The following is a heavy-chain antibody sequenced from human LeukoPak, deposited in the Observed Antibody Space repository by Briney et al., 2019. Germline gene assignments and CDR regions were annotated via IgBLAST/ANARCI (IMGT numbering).Heavy chain of an antibody. Sequence: GRSLRLSYAASGFTFSNSAMSWVPQAPGKGLEWVSTLSGTGITTYYADSVKGRFTISRDNSKNTLHLQMNSLRAEDTAVYYCAKGIYSSGWSYFDYWGHGTLVTVSS. V-gene: IGHV3-23*01. J-gene: IGHJ4*01. CDR1: GFTFSNSA. CDR3: AKGIYSSGWSYFDY. D-gene: IGHD6-19*01. CDR2: LSGTGITT.